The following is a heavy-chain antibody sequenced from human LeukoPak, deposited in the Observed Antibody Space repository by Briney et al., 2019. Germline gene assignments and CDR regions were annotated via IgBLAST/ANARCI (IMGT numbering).Heavy chain of an antibody. Sequence: ALVKVSCKASGYTFTSYDINWVRQATGQGLEWMGWMNPNSGNTGYAQKFQGRVTMTRNTSISTAYMELSSLRSEDTAVYYCARDSGGELDFDYWGQGTLVTVSS. CDR3: ARDSGGELDFDY. CDR1: GYTFTSYD. V-gene: IGHV1-8*01. CDR2: MNPNSGNT. J-gene: IGHJ4*02. D-gene: IGHD1-26*01.